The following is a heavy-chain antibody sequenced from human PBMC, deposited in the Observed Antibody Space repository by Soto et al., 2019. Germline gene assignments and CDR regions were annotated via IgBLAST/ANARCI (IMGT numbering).Heavy chain of an antibody. CDR1: GFTLRSYA. CDR3: AREDLCTTGTCLLLRRKTNYFDY. V-gene: IGHV3-23*01. D-gene: IGHD2-8*01. J-gene: IGHJ4*02. Sequence: EVQLLESGGGLVQPGGSLRLSCAASGFTLRSYAMGWVRQAPGKGLEWVSGISASGGDTYYADSVKGRFTISRDISKNTLYLQMDNLRAEDTAVYYCAREDLCTTGTCLLLRRKTNYFDYWGPGTQVTVSS. CDR2: ISASGGDT.